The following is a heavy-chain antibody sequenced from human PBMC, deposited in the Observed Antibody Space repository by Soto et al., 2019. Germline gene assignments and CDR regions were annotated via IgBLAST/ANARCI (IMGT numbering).Heavy chain of an antibody. D-gene: IGHD2-2*02. J-gene: IGHJ4*02. CDR3: TRGPPRYCSSTSCYKVGDY. Sequence: QVPLVQSGAEVKKPGASVKVSCKASGYTFTSYDINWVRQATGQGLEWMGWMNPNSGNTGYAQKFQGRVTMTRNTSISTAYMELSSLRSEDTAVYYCTRGPPRYCSSTSCYKVGDYWGQGTLVTVSS. V-gene: IGHV1-8*01. CDR1: GYTFTSYD. CDR2: MNPNSGNT.